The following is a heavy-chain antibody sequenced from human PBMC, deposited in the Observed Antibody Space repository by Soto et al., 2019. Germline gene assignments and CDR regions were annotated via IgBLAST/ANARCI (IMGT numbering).Heavy chain of an antibody. D-gene: IGHD6-19*01. CDR2: ISAFNGNT. Sequence: ASVKVSCKASAYIFTNYGVTWVRQAPGQGLEWMGWISAFNGNTHYAQNLQGRVTMTTDASTSTAYMELRSLRSDDTAVYYCARDRGVAPPVAGNTHYYYYMDVWGKGTTVTVSS. CDR3: ARDRGVAPPVAGNTHYYYYMDV. J-gene: IGHJ6*03. CDR1: AYIFTNYG. V-gene: IGHV1-18*01.